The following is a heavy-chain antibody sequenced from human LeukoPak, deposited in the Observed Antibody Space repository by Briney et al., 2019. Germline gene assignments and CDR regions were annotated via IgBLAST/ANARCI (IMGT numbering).Heavy chain of an antibody. CDR2: IYYSGST. V-gene: IGHV4-39*07. J-gene: IGHJ6*03. CDR3: AGEKTVTNYYYYYYMDV. Sequence: SETLSLTCTVSGGSISSSSYYWGWIRQPPGKGLERIGSIYYSGSTYYNPSLKSRVTISVDTSKNQFSLKLSSVAAADTAVYYCAGEKTVTNYYYYYYMDVWGKGTTVTVSS. D-gene: IGHD4-11*01. CDR1: GGSISSSSYY.